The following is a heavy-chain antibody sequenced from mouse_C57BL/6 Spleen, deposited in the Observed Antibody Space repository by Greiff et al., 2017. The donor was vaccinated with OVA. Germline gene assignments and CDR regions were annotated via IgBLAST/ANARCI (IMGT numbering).Heavy chain of an antibody. CDR2: ISYDGSN. CDR1: GYSITSGYY. D-gene: IGHD3-2*02. V-gene: IGHV3-6*01. CDR3: ARETAQANYYAMDY. Sequence: EVHLVESGPGLVKPSQSLSLTCSVTGYSITSGYYWNWIRQFPGNKLEWMGYISYDGSNNYNPSLKNRISITRDTSKNQFFLKLNSVTTEDTATYYCARETAQANYYAMDYWGQGTSVTVSS. J-gene: IGHJ4*01.